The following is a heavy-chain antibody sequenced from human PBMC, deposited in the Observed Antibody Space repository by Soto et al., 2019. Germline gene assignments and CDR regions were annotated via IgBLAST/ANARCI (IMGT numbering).Heavy chain of an antibody. J-gene: IGHJ3*01. CDR1: GFIFSSYW. Sequence: EVQLVESGGGLVQPGGSLRLSCAASGFIFSSYWMHWVRQAPGKGLVWVSRTNSDGSSTSYADSVKGRFTISGDNAKNMLYLQMNSLRAEDTAVYYCARDLAAAGTGWGQGTMVTVS. CDR2: TNSDGSST. D-gene: IGHD6-13*01. CDR3: ARDLAAAGTG. V-gene: IGHV3-74*01.